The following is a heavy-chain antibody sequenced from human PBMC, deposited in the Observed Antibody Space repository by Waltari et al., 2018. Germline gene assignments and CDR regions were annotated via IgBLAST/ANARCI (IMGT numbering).Heavy chain of an antibody. V-gene: IGHV1-69*12. Sequence: QVQLVQSGAEVKKPGSSVKVSCKASGGTFSSYAISWVRQAPGQGLEWMGGIIPIVGTANYAQKCQGRVTITADESTSTAYMELSSLRSEDTAVYYCARGSRATGGYPYYFDYWGQGTLVTVSS. J-gene: IGHJ4*02. CDR3: ARGSRATGGYPYYFDY. CDR2: IIPIVGTA. CDR1: GGTFSSYA. D-gene: IGHD2-8*02.